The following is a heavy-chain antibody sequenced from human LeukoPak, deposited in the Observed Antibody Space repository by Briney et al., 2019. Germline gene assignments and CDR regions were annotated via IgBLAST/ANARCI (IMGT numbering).Heavy chain of an antibody. J-gene: IGHJ4*02. CDR3: ATDPRLLTY. V-gene: IGHV3-48*04. Sequence: PGGSLRLSCAASGFTFSSYSMNWVRQAPGKGLEWVSYISDSSSTIYYADSVKGRFTISRDNAKNSLYLQMNSLRAEDTAVYYCATDPRLLTYWGQGTLVTVSS. CDR2: ISDSSSTI. CDR1: GFTFSSYS. D-gene: IGHD5-12*01.